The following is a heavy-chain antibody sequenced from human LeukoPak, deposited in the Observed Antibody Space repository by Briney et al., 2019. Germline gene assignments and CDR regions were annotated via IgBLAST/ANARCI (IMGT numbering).Heavy chain of an antibody. CDR3: ARAIKVVPAAGAYYYYGMDV. V-gene: IGHV4-38-2*02. J-gene: IGHJ6*02. Sequence: SETLSLTCTVSGYSISRGYYWGWIRQPPGKGLEWIGSIYHSGSTYYNPSLKSRVTISVDTSKNQFSLKLSSVTAADTAVYYCARAIKVVPAAGAYYYYGMDVWGQGTTVTVSS. CDR1: GYSISRGYY. CDR2: IYHSGST. D-gene: IGHD2-2*01.